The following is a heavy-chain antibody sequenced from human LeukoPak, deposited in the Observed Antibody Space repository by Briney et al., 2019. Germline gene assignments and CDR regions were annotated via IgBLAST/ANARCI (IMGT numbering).Heavy chain of an antibody. CDR1: TYTFTYNS. CDR3: ARENSFGSGSYIFDS. D-gene: IGHD3-10*01. J-gene: IGHJ4*02. Sequence: ASVTVSCKASTYTFTYNSIHWVRQAPGQGPQWMGWTNPNSGDTHYARNFQDRVTLTRDTSLSTAYMELTSLRSDDTAMYYCARENSFGSGSYIFDSWGQGTLVTVSS. V-gene: IGHV1-2*02. CDR2: TNPNSGDT.